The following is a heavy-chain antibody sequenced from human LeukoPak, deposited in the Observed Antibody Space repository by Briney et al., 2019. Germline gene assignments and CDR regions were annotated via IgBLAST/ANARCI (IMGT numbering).Heavy chain of an antibody. CDR3: VFSYYGDYFDY. CDR2: MYTSGST. CDR1: GGSISSYY. D-gene: IGHD3-22*01. V-gene: IGHV4-4*09. J-gene: IGHJ4*02. Sequence: SETQSLTCTVSGGSISSYYWSWIRQPPGKGLEWIGYMYTSGSTNYNPSLKSRVTISVDTSKNQFSLKLSSVTAADTAVYYCVFSYYGDYFDYWGQGTLVTVSS.